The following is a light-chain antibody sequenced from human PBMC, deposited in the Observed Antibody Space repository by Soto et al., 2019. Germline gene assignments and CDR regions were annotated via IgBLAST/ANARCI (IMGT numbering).Light chain of an antibody. J-gene: IGKJ4*01. Sequence: EIVLTQSPATLSLSPGERATLSCRASQSVRRYLAWYQQKPGQAPRLLIYDASNRAPGIPARFSGSGSGTDFTLTISSLEPEDLAVYYCQQRSDWPSTFGGGTKLQIK. V-gene: IGKV3-11*01. CDR3: QQRSDWPST. CDR2: DAS. CDR1: QSVRRY.